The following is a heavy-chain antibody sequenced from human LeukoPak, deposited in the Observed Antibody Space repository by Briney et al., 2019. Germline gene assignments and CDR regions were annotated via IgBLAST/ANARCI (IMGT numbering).Heavy chain of an antibody. CDR3: AKAQNWNDAYGHY. D-gene: IGHD1-1*01. CDR1: GFTVSSNY. CDR2: IYSGGST. Sequence: GGSLRLSCAASGFTVSSNYMSWVRQAPGKGLEWVSVIYSGGSTYYADSVKGRFTISRDNSKDTLYLEMNNLRAEDTAVFYCAKAQNWNDAYGHYWGQGTLVTVSS. J-gene: IGHJ4*02. V-gene: IGHV3-66*01.